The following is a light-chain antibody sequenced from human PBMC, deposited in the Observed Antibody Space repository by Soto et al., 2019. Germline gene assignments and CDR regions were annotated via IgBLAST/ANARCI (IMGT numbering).Light chain of an antibody. CDR3: QQSYSAPRT. V-gene: IGKV1-39*01. CDR2: GAS. J-gene: IGKJ2*01. CDR1: QSIGTY. Sequence: DIQITQSPSSLPASVGDRSSITCRASQSIGTYLSWYQQKPGKAPKLLIYGASNLQSGVPSRFSGSGSETGFTLTISSIQPEDFATYYCQQSYSAPRTFGQGTKVDXK.